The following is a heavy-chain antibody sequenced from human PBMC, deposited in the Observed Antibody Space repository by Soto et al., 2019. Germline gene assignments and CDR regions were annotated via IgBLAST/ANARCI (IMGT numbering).Heavy chain of an antibody. CDR1: GYTLTELS. J-gene: IGHJ4*02. Sequence: ASVKVSCKVSGYTLTELSMHWVRQAPGKGLEWMGGFDPEDGETIYAQKFQGRVTMTEDTSTDTAYMELSNLRSEDTAVYYCATCSGGSCYQGRYFDYWGQGTLVTVSS. CDR2: FDPEDGET. V-gene: IGHV1-24*01. CDR3: ATCSGGSCYQGRYFDY. D-gene: IGHD2-15*01.